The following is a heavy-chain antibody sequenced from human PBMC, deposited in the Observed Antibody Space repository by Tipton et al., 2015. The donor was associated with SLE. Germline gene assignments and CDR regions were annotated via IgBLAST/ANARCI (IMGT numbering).Heavy chain of an antibody. CDR3: AIALAGTYRFDP. D-gene: IGHD6-19*01. CDR1: GFTFSSYG. Sequence: SLRLSCAASGFTFSSYGMHWVRQAPGKGLEWVAFIRYDGSNKYYADSVKGRFTIPRDNSKNTLYLQMNSLRAEDTAVYYCAIALAGTYRFDPWGQGTLVTVSS. J-gene: IGHJ5*02. V-gene: IGHV3-30*02. CDR2: IRYDGSNK.